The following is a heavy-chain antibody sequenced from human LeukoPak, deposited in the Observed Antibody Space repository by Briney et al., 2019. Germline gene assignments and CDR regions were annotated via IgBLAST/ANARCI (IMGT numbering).Heavy chain of an antibody. J-gene: IGHJ3*02. CDR2: IYYSGST. Sequence: SQTLSLTCTVSGGSISSGDYYWSWIRQPPGKGLEWIGYIYYSGSTYYNPSLKSRVTISVDTSKNQFSPKLSSVTAADTAVYYCASFIAAAEAFDIWGQGTMVTVSS. V-gene: IGHV4-30-4*08. CDR1: GGSISSGDYY. CDR3: ASFIAAAEAFDI. D-gene: IGHD6-13*01.